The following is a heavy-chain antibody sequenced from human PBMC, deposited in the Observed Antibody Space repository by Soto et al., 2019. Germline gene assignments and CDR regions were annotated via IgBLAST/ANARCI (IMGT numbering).Heavy chain of an antibody. CDR3: ARDLLLYCGGDCYPDY. J-gene: IGHJ4*02. CDR1: GYTFTSYY. Sequence: ASVKVSCKASGYTFTSYYMHWVRQAPGQGLEWMGIINPSGGSTSYAQKFQGRVTMIRDTSTSTVYMELGSLRSEDTAVYYCARDLLLYCGGDCYPDYWGQGTLVTVSS. D-gene: IGHD2-21*02. CDR2: INPSGGST. V-gene: IGHV1-46*01.